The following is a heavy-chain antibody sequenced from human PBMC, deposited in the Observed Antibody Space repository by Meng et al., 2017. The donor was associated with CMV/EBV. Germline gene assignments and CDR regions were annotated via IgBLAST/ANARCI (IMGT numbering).Heavy chain of an antibody. CDR2: IYYSVST. J-gene: IGHJ5*02. CDR3: ARGARYCSGGSCSSWFDP. CDR1: SSGGYY. Sequence: SSGGYYWSWIRQHPGKGLEWIGYIYYSVSTYYNPSLKSRVTISVDTSKNQFSLKLSSVTAADTAVYYCARGARYCSGGSCSSWFDPWGQGTLVTVSS. V-gene: IGHV4-31*02. D-gene: IGHD2-15*01.